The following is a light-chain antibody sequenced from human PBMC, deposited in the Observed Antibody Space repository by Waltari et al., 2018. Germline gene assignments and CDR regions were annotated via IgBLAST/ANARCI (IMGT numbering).Light chain of an antibody. J-gene: IGLJ1*01. V-gene: IGLV2-14*01. CDR3: NSYRNINTYV. CDR2: DVT. CDR1: NSEVGGYNY. Sequence: QSALTQPAFVSGSPGQSITIFCIGTNSEVGGYNYVSWYQQHPGKAPKLMIYDVTKRPSGVSNRFSGSKSGNTASLTISGLQAEDEADYYCNSYRNINTYVFGTGTKVTVL.